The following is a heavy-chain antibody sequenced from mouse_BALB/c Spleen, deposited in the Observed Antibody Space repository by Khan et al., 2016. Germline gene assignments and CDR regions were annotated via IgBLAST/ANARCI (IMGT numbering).Heavy chain of an antibody. CDR1: GYTFTGYW. Sequence: QVQLQQSGAELAKPGASVTMSCKASGYTFTGYWMHWVKQRPGQGLEWIGYINPSTGYTEYNEKFKDKATLTADKSSSTAYMQLSSLTSEDSAVYYCARPRFAYWGQGTLVTVSA. CDR3: ARPRFAY. J-gene: IGHJ3*01. V-gene: IGHV1-7*01. CDR2: INPSTGYT.